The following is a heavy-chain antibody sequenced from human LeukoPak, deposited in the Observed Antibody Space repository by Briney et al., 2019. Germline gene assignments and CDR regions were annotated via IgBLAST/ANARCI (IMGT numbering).Heavy chain of an antibody. Sequence: GGSLRLSCAASGFTFSSYEMNWVRQAPGKGLEWVSYISSSGSTIYYADSVKGRFTISRDNAKNSLYLQMNSLRAEDTAVYYCARDYYGSGSYRFNWFDPWGQGTLVTVSS. V-gene: IGHV3-48*03. CDR2: ISSSGSTI. CDR1: GFTFSSYE. J-gene: IGHJ5*02. CDR3: ARDYYGSGSYRFNWFDP. D-gene: IGHD3-10*01.